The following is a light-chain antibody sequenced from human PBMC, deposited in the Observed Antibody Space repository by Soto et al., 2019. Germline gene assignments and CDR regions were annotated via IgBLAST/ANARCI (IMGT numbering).Light chain of an antibody. CDR1: STNIGRSN. CDR3: ASWDGSLNGWV. J-gene: IGLJ3*02. V-gene: IGLV1-44*01. CDR2: STN. Sequence: QSVLTQPPSASGTPGQRVTISCSGGSTNIGRSNVNWYQQLPGAAPKLLIYSTNQRPSGVPDRFSGSKSGTSASLAISGLQSEDEDDYYCASWDGSLNGWVFGGGTKVTVL.